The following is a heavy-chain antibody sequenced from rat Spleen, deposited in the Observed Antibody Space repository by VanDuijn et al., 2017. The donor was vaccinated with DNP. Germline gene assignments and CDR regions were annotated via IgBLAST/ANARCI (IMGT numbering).Heavy chain of an antibody. Sequence: EVQLVESGGGLVQPGRSMKLSCAASGFTFSSFPMAWIRQAPGKGLEWVATINTSGGTTYYADSVKGRFTISRDNAHNTLYLQMNSLGSEDTATYYCARDDFYGYRWGQGVLVTVSS. V-gene: IGHV5-46*01. CDR2: INTSGGTT. D-gene: IGHD1-7*01. CDR3: ARDDFYGYR. J-gene: IGHJ2*01. CDR1: GFTFSSFP.